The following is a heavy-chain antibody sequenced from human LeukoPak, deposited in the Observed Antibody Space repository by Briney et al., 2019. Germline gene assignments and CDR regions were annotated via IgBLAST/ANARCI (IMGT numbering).Heavy chain of an antibody. CDR2: IYPGDSDT. D-gene: IGHD3-10*01. CDR1: GYTFTNYW. J-gene: IGHJ4*02. CDR3: ATSFGDYEKNYFDY. Sequence: GESLKISCKGSGYTFTNYWIAWVRQMPGKGLEWMGIIYPGDSDTRYSPSFQGQVTISADKSISTAYLQWSSLKASDTAMYYCATSFGDYEKNYFDYWGQGTLVTVSS. V-gene: IGHV5-51*01.